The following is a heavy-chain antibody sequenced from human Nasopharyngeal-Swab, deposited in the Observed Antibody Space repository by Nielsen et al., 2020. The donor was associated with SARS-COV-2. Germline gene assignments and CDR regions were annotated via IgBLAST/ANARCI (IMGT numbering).Heavy chain of an antibody. CDR1: GFTFSSYS. V-gene: IGHV3-21*01. J-gene: IGHJ4*02. D-gene: IGHD6-19*01. CDR3: ARDLTLIAVAGTGY. CDR2: ISSSSSYI. Sequence: GESLKISCAASGFTFSSYSMNWVRQAPGKGLEWVSSISSSSSYIYYADSVKGRFTISRDSAKNSLYLQMNSLRAEDTAVYYCARDLTLIAVAGTGYWGQGTLVTVSS.